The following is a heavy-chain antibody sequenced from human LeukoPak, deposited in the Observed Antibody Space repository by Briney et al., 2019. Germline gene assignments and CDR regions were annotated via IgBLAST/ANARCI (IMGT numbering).Heavy chain of an antibody. J-gene: IGHJ6*02. CDR1: GGTFSSYA. CDR3: AREGRDDILTGSPPGMDV. Sequence: SVKVSCKASGGTFSSYAISWVRQAPGQGLEWMGGIIPIFGTANYAQKFQGRVTITADESTSTAYMELSSLRSEDTAVYYCAREGRDDILTGSPPGMDVWGQGTTVTVSS. V-gene: IGHV1-69*13. CDR2: IIPIFGTA. D-gene: IGHD3-9*01.